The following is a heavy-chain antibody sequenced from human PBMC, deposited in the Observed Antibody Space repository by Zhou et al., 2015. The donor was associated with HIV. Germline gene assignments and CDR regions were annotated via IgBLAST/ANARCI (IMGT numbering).Heavy chain of an antibody. J-gene: IGHJ3*02. CDR2: IIPIFGTA. V-gene: IGHV1-69*01. CDR3: AMSRRYCSSTSCRVAFDI. Sequence: QVQLVQSGAEVKKPGSSVKVSCKASGGTFSSYAISWVRQAPGQGLEWMGGIIPIFGTANYAQKFQGRVTITADESTSTAYMELSSLRSEDTAVYYCAMSRRYCSSTSCRVAFDIWGQGTMVTVSS. CDR1: GGTFSSYA. D-gene: IGHD2-2*01.